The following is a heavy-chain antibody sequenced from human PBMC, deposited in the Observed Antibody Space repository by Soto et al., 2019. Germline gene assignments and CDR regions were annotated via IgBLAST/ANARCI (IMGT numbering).Heavy chain of an antibody. J-gene: IGHJ6*02. V-gene: IGHV3-53*01. Sequence: EVQLVESGGGLIQPGGSLRLSCAASGFTVSSNYMSWVRQAPGKGLEWVSVIYSGGSTYYADSVKGRFTISRDNSXNXXYLQMNSLRAEDTVVYYCARDLKDTATRETYGMDVWGQGTTVTVSS. CDR2: IYSGGST. D-gene: IGHD5-18*01. CDR3: ARDLKDTATRETYGMDV. CDR1: GFTVSSNY.